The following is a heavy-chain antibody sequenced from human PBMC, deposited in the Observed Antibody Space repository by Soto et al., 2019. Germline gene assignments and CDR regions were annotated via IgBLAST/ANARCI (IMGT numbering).Heavy chain of an antibody. Sequence: QLQLQETGPGLVKPSETMSLTCTVSGGSISSSSYYWGWIRQPPGKGLEWIGSIYYSGSTYYNPSLKSRVTISVDTSKNQFSLKLSSVTAADTAVYYCARQDPRGIDYYYYMDVWGKGTTVTVSS. CDR1: GGSISSSSYY. CDR2: IYYSGST. V-gene: IGHV4-39*01. D-gene: IGHD3-10*01. J-gene: IGHJ6*03. CDR3: ARQDPRGIDYYYYMDV.